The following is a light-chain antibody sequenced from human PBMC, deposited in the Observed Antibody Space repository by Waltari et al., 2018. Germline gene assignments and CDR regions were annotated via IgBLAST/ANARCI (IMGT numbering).Light chain of an antibody. CDR2: GAS. CDR1: QSVSSSY. Sequence: EIVLTQSPGTLSLSPGERATLSCRASQSVSSSYLAWYQQKPGQAPRLLIYGASSRATGIPDRFSGSGSGTDFTLTISRLEPEDFAVYYCQQYGSPPYTLGQGAKLEIK. V-gene: IGKV3-20*01. J-gene: IGKJ2*01. CDR3: QQYGSPPYT.